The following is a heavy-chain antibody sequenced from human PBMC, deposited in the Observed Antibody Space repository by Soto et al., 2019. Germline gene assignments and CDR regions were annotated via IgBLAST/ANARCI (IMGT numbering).Heavy chain of an antibody. V-gene: IGHV1-18*01. CDR2: SSTYNGNT. D-gene: IGHD2-15*01. CDR3: ARGEYCSGGSCYARSFDY. Sequence: QVQLVQSGAEVKKPGASVRVSCKASGYSFTTYAISWVRQAPGQGLEWMGWSSTYNGNTNYAQKLQDRVTMTTDTSTSTAYMELRSLRSDDAAVYYCARGEYCSGGSCYARSFDYWGQGTLVTVSS. J-gene: IGHJ4*02. CDR1: GYSFTTYA.